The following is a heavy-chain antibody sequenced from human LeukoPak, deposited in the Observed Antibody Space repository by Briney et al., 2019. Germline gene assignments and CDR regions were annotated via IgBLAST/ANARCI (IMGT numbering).Heavy chain of an antibody. CDR2: IKEYGGEK. D-gene: IGHD4-17*01. Sequence: QAGESLRLSCAASGFIFSDYWMSWVRQAPGKGLEWVASIKEYGGEKLYVDSVKGRFTISRDNTKNSLSLQMNSLRAEDTALYYCARARYGDFVWGQGTLVTVSS. V-gene: IGHV3-7*03. CDR3: ARARYGDFV. CDR1: GFIFSDYW. J-gene: IGHJ4*02.